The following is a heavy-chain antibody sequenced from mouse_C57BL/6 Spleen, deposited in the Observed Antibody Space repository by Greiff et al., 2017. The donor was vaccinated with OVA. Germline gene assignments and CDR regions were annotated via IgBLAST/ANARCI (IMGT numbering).Heavy chain of an antibody. CDR1: GFTFSDYY. J-gene: IGHJ1*03. CDR3: ARDNYGSSQGYFDV. D-gene: IGHD1-1*01. CDR2: INYDGSST. V-gene: IGHV5-16*01. Sequence: DVKLVESEGGLVQPGSSMKLSCTASGFTFSDYYMAWVRQVPEKGLEWVANINYDGSSTYYLDSLKSRFIISRDNAKNILYLQMSSLKSEDTATYYCARDNYGSSQGYFDVWGTGTTVTVSS.